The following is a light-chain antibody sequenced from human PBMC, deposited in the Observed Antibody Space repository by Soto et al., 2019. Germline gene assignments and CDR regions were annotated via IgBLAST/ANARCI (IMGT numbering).Light chain of an antibody. V-gene: IGKV1-5*01. J-gene: IGKJ1*01. CDR2: DVS. CDR3: QQYNDYSAT. Sequence: DIEMVQSPSALSASGGDTVTITCRASQKSSPWLAWYQQKPGQVPKLLMYDVSSLKQGVPSRFSGSGSGTEFTLTIRSLQPDDFATYYCQQYNDYSATFGQGTKVEIK. CDR1: QKSSPW.